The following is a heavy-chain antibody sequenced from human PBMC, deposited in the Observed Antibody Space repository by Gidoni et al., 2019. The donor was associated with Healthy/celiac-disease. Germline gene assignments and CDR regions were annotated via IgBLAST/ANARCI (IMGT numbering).Heavy chain of an antibody. V-gene: IGHV5-10-1*03. CDR2: IDPSDSYT. D-gene: IGHD4-17*01. J-gene: IGHJ4*02. CDR3: ASSSDYGDYVGY. CDR1: GYSFTSYW. Sequence: EVQLVQSGAAVKKPGETLRISCKGSGYSFTSYWISWVRQMPGKGLEWMGRIDPSDSYTNYSPSFQGPVTISADKSISTAYLQSISLKASDTAMYYCASSSDYGDYVGYWGQGTLVTVSS.